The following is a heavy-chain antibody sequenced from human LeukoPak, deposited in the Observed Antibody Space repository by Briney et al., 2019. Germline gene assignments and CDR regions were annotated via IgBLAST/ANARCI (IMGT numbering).Heavy chain of an antibody. CDR3: ARVVDIQLWSLGHYMDV. Sequence: PSETLSLTCTVSGGSISSSSYYWGWIRQPPGKGLEWIESLYYSGSTYYSPSLKSRVTISVDTSKNQFSLKLSSVTAADTAVYYCARVVDIQLWSLGHYMDVWGKGTTVTVSS. V-gene: IGHV4-39*07. J-gene: IGHJ6*03. CDR2: LYYSGST. CDR1: GGSISSSSYY. D-gene: IGHD5-18*01.